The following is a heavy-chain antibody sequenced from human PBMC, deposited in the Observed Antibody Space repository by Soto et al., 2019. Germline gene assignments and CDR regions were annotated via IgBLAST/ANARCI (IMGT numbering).Heavy chain of an antibody. D-gene: IGHD2-15*01. V-gene: IGHV4-59*01. CDR3: ARLAFGRIDC. CDR1: GGSITSYY. J-gene: IGHJ4*02. Sequence: PSETLSLTCTVSGGSITSYYWSWIRQPSGKGLEWIGYIYYSGSTNYNPSLKSRVTISVDTSKSQFSLKLRSVTAADTAVYYCARLAFGRIDCWGQGTLVTVSS. CDR2: IYYSGST.